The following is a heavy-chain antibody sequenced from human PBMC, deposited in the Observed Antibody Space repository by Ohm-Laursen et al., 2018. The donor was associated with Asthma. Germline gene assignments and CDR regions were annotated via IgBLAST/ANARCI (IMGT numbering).Heavy chain of an antibody. D-gene: IGHD3-10*01. Sequence: SLRLSCAASGFTFSSYGMHWVRQAPGKGLEWVAVISYDGSNKYYADSVKGRFTISRDNSKNTLYLQMNSLRAEGTAVYYCARDSTYYYGSGAFDIWGQGTMVTVSS. V-gene: IGHV3-30*03. J-gene: IGHJ3*02. CDR3: ARDSTYYYGSGAFDI. CDR1: GFTFSSYG. CDR2: ISYDGSNK.